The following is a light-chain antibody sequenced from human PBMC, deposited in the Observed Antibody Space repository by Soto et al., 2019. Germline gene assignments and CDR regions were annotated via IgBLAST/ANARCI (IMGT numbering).Light chain of an antibody. CDR1: QSVSSN. CDR2: GAS. J-gene: IGKJ2*01. CDR3: QQYNQWPPYT. V-gene: IGKV3-15*01. Sequence: EIVMTQSPATLSVSPGERATLSCRASQSVSSNLAWYQQKPGQAPRLLIYGASTRATGIPARFSGSGSGTEFPLTISSLQSEDFAVYYCQQYNQWPPYTFGRGTKRAIK.